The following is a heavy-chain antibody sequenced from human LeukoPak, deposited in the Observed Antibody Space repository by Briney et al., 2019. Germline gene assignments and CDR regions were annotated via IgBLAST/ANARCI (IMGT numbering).Heavy chain of an antibody. CDR3: ARDRLLEGYSGTDAFDI. D-gene: IGHD3-10*01. V-gene: IGHV3-30*03. CDR1: GFTFSSYG. Sequence: PGGSLRLSCAASGFTFSSYGMHWVRQAPGKGLEWVAVISYDGSNKYYADSVKGRFTISRDNSKNTLYLQMNSLRAEDTAVYYCARDRLLEGYSGTDAFDIWGQGTMVTVSS. CDR2: ISYDGSNK. J-gene: IGHJ3*02.